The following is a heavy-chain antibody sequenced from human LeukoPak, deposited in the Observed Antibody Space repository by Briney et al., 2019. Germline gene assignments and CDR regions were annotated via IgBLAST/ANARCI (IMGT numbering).Heavy chain of an antibody. Sequence: PSETLSLTCTVSGASISDYYWSWIRQPPGKGLEWIGSIYYSGGTYYNPSLKSRVTISVDTSKNQFSLKLSSVTAADTAVYYCARHRYCGGDCYPYYFDYWGQGTLVTVSS. V-gene: IGHV4-59*05. D-gene: IGHD2-21*02. CDR3: ARHRYCGGDCYPYYFDY. CDR2: IYYSGGT. J-gene: IGHJ4*02. CDR1: GASISDYY.